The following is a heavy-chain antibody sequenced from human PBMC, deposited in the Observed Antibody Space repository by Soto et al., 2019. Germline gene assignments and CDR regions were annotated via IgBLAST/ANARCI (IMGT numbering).Heavy chain of an antibody. D-gene: IGHD3-16*01. Sequence: VASVKVSCKASGYTFNFYGITWVRQAPGQGLEWMGWISGFNGNTNYAADLQGRVTMTTDTSTGTAYMELRGLRSDDTAVYYCARIGVSSGHESPDFDSWGQGTLVTVSS. CDR3: ARIGVSSGHESPDFDS. CDR2: ISGFNGNT. V-gene: IGHV1-18*01. CDR1: GYTFNFYG. J-gene: IGHJ4*02.